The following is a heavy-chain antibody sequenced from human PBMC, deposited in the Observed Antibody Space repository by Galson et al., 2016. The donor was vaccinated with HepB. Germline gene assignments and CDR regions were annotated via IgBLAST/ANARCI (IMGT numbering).Heavy chain of an antibody. J-gene: IGHJ3*01. Sequence: SLRLSCAASGYTFSFYAIHWVRQAPGKGLEWVAVISYDGSKQNYEGTVKGRFTITRENSKKEVYLQMTNLRVEDTAVYYCERDRVVDASGDYPDALDFWGRGTMVTVAS. CDR3: ERDRVVDASGDYPDALDF. V-gene: IGHV3-30-3*01. CDR1: GYTFSFYA. CDR2: ISYDGSKQ. D-gene: IGHD2-8*02.